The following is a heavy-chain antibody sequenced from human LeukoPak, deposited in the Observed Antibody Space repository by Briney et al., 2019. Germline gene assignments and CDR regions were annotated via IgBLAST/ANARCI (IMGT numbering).Heavy chain of an antibody. J-gene: IGHJ6*03. V-gene: IGHV1-2*02. D-gene: IGHD6-13*01. CDR2: INPNSGGT. CDR1: GYTFTGYY. CDR3: ARARRGSSWYYYYYYMDV. Sequence: ASVKVSCKASGYTFTGYYMHWVRQAPGQGLEWMGWINPNSGGTNYAQKLQGRGTITRDTSISSAYMELSRLRSDDTAVYYCARARRGSSWYYYYYYMDVWGKGTTVTVSS.